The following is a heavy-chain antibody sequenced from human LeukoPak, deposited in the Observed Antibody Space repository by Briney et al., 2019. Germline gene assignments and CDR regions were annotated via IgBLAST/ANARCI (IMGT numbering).Heavy chain of an antibody. V-gene: IGHV3-23*01. Sequence: GGSLRLSCAASGFSFSCYAISWVRQAAGKGLEWVSAISGSGGSTYYADSVNGRFTISRDDPKNTLYLQMNSLRAEDTAVYYCAKDYYSSGSYYKEYFQHWGQGTLVTVSS. D-gene: IGHD3-10*01. CDR2: ISGSGGST. J-gene: IGHJ1*01. CDR3: AKDYYSSGSYYKEYFQH. CDR1: GFSFSCYA.